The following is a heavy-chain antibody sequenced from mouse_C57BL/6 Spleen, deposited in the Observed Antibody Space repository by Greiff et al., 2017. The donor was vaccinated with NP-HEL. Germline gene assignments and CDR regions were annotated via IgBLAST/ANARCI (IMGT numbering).Heavy chain of an antibody. CDR2: IWSGGST. CDR3: DRKFITTVVAPYAMDY. Sequence: VQRVESGPGLVQPSQSLSITCTVSGFSLTSYGVHWVRQSPGKGLEWLGVIWSGGSTDYNAAFISRLSISKDNSKSQVFFKMNSLQADDTAIYYCDRKFITTVVAPYAMDYWGQGTSVTVSS. V-gene: IGHV2-2*01. J-gene: IGHJ4*01. D-gene: IGHD1-1*01. CDR1: GFSLTSYG.